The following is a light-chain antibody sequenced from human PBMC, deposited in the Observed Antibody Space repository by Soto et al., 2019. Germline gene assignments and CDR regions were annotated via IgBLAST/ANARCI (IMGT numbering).Light chain of an antibody. V-gene: IGKV3-11*01. Sequence: EIVLTQSPATLSLSPGERATLSCRASQSVSSYLAWYQQKPGQAPRLLIYDASNRATGIPARFSGSGSGTDFTLTISSLEHEDVAVYYCQQRSNWLWTFGQGTKVEIK. J-gene: IGKJ1*01. CDR3: QQRSNWLWT. CDR1: QSVSSY. CDR2: DAS.